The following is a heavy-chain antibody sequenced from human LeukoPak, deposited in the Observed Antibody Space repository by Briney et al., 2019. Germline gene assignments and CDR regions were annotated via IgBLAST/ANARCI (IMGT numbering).Heavy chain of an antibody. D-gene: IGHD6-13*01. CDR2: IDPSDSYI. CDR1: GYKFTNYW. J-gene: IGHJ4*02. Sequence: NSGESLKISCKTSGYKFTNYWISWVRQKPGKGLEWMGRIDPSDSYINYSPSFQGHVSISSDKSISTAYLQWSSLKASDTAMYYCARHPGPAAAFDYWAQGTLVTVSS. CDR3: ARHPGPAAAFDY. V-gene: IGHV5-10-1*01.